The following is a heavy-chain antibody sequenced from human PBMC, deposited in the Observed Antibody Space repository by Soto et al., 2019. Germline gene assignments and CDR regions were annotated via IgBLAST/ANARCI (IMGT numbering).Heavy chain of an antibody. D-gene: IGHD1-7*01. CDR3: AREGLQLRNFDL. CDR2: IYNSWST. V-gene: IGHV4-30-4*01. Sequence: QVQLQESGPGLVKPSQTLSLTCTVSGGSISSGDYYWSWIRQPPGKGLEWIGYIYNSWSTYYNPSLKSRVTISGDTSKNQFSLKLSSVTAADTAVYYCAREGLQLRNFDLWGRGTLVTVCS. CDR1: GGSISSGDYY. J-gene: IGHJ2*01.